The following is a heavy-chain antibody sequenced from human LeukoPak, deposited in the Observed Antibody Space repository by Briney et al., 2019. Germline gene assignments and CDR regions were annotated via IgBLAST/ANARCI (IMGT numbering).Heavy chain of an antibody. V-gene: IGHV3-30*02. Sequence: PGGSLRLPCAASGSTFINYGMHWVRQAPGKGLEWVAFIRYDGSNKYYADSVKGRFTISRDNSKNTLYLQMNSLRAEDTAVYYCAKTLRELSGGAFDIWGQGTMVTVSS. D-gene: IGHD1-26*01. CDR2: IRYDGSNK. J-gene: IGHJ3*02. CDR1: GSTFINYG. CDR3: AKTLRELSGGAFDI.